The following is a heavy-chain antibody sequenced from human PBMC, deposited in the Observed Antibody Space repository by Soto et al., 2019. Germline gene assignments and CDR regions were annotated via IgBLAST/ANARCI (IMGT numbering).Heavy chain of an antibody. CDR1: GFTFSTYG. J-gene: IGHJ6*02. Sequence: QVQLVESGGGVVQPGRSLRLSCTASGFTFSTYGMHWVRQAPGKGLEWVTVIWYDGSNKYYADSVKGRFTISRDNSKNTLYLQMDSLGADDTPVYYCARGGGSGSSFVGYYYYTLDVWGQGTRVTVSS. V-gene: IGHV3-33*01. CDR2: IWYDGSNK. D-gene: IGHD1-26*01. CDR3: ARGGGSGSSFVGYYYYTLDV.